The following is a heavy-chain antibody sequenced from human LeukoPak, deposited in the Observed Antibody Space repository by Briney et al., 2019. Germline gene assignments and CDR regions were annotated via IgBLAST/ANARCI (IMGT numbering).Heavy chain of an antibody. Sequence: GGSLRLSCAASGFTFSSYAMSWVRQAPGKGLEWVSAISGSGGSTYYADSVKGRFTISRDNSKNTLYLQMNSLRAEDTAVYYCAKSDSGHYYYYMDVWGKGTTVTVSS. CDR3: AKSDSGHYYYYMDV. CDR1: GFTFSSYA. D-gene: IGHD6-25*01. V-gene: IGHV3-23*01. J-gene: IGHJ6*03. CDR2: ISGSGGST.